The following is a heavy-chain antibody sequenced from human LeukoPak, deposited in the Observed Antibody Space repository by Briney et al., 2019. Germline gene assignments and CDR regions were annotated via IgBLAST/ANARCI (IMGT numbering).Heavy chain of an antibody. CDR1: GYTFTSYG. CDR3: ARYYDILTGPYYFDY. D-gene: IGHD3-9*01. V-gene: IGHV1-18*01. J-gene: IGHJ4*02. Sequence: GASVKVSCKASGYTFTSYGISWGRQAPGQGLEWMGWISAYNGNTNYAQKLQGRVTMTTDTSTSTAYMELRSLRSDDTAVYYCARYYDILTGPYYFDYWGQGTLVTVSS. CDR2: ISAYNGNT.